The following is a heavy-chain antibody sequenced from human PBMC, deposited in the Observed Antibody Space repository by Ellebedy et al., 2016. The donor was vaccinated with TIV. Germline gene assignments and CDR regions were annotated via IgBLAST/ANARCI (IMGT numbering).Heavy chain of an antibody. V-gene: IGHV1-2*02. D-gene: IGHD1-26*01. CDR1: GYTFTGYY. CDR3: AGLVGATPTNFDY. CDR2: INPNSGGT. J-gene: IGHJ4*02. Sequence: ASVKVSXXASGYTFTGYYMHWVRQAPGQGLEWMGWINPNSGGTNYAQKFQGRVTMTRDTSISTAYMELSRLRSDDTAVYYCAGLVGATPTNFDYWGQGTLVTVSS.